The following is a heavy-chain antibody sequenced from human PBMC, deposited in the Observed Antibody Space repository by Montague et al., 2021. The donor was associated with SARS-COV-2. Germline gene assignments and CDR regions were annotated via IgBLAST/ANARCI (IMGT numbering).Heavy chain of an antibody. CDR3: ARDLYKVAATGCYYYYGMDV. J-gene: IGHJ6*02. V-gene: IGHV4-59*13. D-gene: IGHD2-15*01. CDR2: IYHGGST. CDR1: GGSITSYY. Sequence: SETLSLTCAVYGGSITSYYWSWIRQPPGKGLEWIGYIYHGGSTNYNPSLKTRVTISVDTSTNQLSLKLSSVTAADTAVYYCARDLYKVAATGCYYYYGMDVWGQGTTVTVSS.